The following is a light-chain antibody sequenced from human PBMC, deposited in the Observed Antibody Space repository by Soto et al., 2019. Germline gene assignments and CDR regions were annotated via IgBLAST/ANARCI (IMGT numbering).Light chain of an antibody. CDR2: GAS. CDR3: QQYNNWPPIT. V-gene: IGKV3-15*01. Sequence: EVVMTQSPATLSVSPGERATLSCRASQSVRSNLAWYQQKPGQAPRLLIQGASTRATGIPARFSGSGSGTEFTLTISSLKSEDFAVYYCQQYNNWPPITFGQGTRMEIK. J-gene: IGKJ5*01. CDR1: QSVRSN.